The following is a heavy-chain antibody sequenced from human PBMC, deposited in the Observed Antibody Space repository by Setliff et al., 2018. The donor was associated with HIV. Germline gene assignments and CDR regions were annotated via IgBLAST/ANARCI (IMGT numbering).Heavy chain of an antibody. D-gene: IGHD6-6*01. CDR3: ARGHYSSSSG. CDR1: GYTFTNYW. J-gene: IGHJ4*02. Sequence: GESLKISCKGSGYTFTNYWIGWVRQMPGKGLEWMGIIYPGDSDTRYSPSFQGQVTISADTSISTAYLQWSSLKASDTAVYYCARGHYSSSSGWGQGTLVTVSS. V-gene: IGHV5-51*01. CDR2: IYPGDSDT.